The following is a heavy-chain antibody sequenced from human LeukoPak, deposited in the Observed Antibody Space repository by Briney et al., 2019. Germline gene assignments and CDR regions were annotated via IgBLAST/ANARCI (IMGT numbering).Heavy chain of an antibody. D-gene: IGHD3-9*01. CDR2: ISWNSGSI. J-gene: IGHJ5*02. Sequence: GGSLRLSCAASGFAFDDYAMHWVRQAPGKGLEWVSGISWNSGSIGYADSVKGRFTISRDNAKNSLYLQMNSLRAEDTALYYCAKDIHYDILTGYYPSWGQGTLVTVSS. CDR3: AKDIHYDILTGYYPS. CDR1: GFAFDDYA. V-gene: IGHV3-9*01.